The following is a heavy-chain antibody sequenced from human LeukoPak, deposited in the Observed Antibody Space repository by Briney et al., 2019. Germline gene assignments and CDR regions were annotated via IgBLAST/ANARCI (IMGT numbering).Heavy chain of an antibody. CDR3: ARNPGDCSGGSCYSSGFDI. CDR2: ISAYNGNT. D-gene: IGHD2-15*01. CDR1: GYTFTSYG. V-gene: IGHV1-18*01. Sequence: GASVKVSCKASGYTFTSYGISWVRQAPGQGLEWMGWISAYNGNTNYAQKLQGRVTMTTDTSTSTAYMELRSLRSEDTAVYYCARNPGDCSGGSCYSSGFDIWGQGTMVTVSS. J-gene: IGHJ3*02.